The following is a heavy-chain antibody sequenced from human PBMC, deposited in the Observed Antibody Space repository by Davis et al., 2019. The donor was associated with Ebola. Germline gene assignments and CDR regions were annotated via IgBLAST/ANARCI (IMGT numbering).Heavy chain of an antibody. D-gene: IGHD6-6*01. J-gene: IGHJ6*02. CDR1: GFTFSTYA. CDR3: AKEDYSSSSRSDHSYFFGMDV. Sequence: SCAGSGFTFSTYAMTWVRQAPGKGLEWVSRISGVGGDPFYADSVKGRFTISRDNSKNTLYLQMNNLRVEDTAVYYCAKEDYSSSSRSDHSYFFGMDVWGQGTTVSVSS. V-gene: IGHV3-23*01. CDR2: ISGVGGDP.